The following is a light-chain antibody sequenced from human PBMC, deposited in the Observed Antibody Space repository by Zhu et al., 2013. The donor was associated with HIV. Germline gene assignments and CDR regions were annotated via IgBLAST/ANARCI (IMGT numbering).Light chain of an antibody. V-gene: IGKV2-28*01. CDR3: MQSLQTPWT. CDR2: LGS. J-gene: IGKJ1*01. Sequence: DVVMTQSPLSLSVTPGEPASISCRSSQSLLHSRGYNFLDWYVQKPGQSPQLLMYLGSNRASGVPDRFSATESGTYFTLKISRVEAEDVGVYFCMQSLQTPWTFGRGTWVEIK. CDR1: QSLLHSRGYNF.